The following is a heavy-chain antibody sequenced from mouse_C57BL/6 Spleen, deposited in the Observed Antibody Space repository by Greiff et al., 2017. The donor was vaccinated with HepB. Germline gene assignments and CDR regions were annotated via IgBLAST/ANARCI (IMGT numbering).Heavy chain of an antibody. CDR2: INPGSGGT. V-gene: IGHV1-54*01. J-gene: IGHJ4*01. Sequence: QVQLQQSGAELVRPGTSVKVSCKASGYAFTNYLIEWVKQRPGQGLEWIGVINPGSGGTNYNEKFKGKATLTADKSSSTAYMQLSSLTSEDSAVYVCARWDTAVGEDAMDYWGQGTSVTVSS. D-gene: IGHD1-1*01. CDR1: GYAFTNYL. CDR3: ARWDTAVGEDAMDY.